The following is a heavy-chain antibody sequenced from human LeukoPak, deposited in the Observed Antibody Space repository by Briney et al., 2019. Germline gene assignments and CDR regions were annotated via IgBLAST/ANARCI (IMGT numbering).Heavy chain of an antibody. Sequence: SETLSLTCTVSGGSISTYDWSWIRQPPGKGLEWIGYIYYSGSTNYNPSLRSRVTISVDTSKNQFSLKLSSVTAADTAVYYCARYYYDSGGYYSFDYWGQGTLVTVSP. CDR3: ARYYYDSGGYYSFDY. CDR1: GGSISTYD. J-gene: IGHJ4*02. V-gene: IGHV4-59*01. D-gene: IGHD3-22*01. CDR2: IYYSGST.